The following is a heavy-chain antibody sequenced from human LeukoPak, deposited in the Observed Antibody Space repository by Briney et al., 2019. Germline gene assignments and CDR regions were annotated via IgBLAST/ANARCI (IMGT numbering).Heavy chain of an antibody. CDR3: AKCSSGLPDYYYYYMDV. J-gene: IGHJ6*03. CDR1: GFTFSSYG. V-gene: IGHV3-30*02. Sequence: PGGSLRLSCAASGFTFSSYGMHWVRQAPGKGLEWVAFIRYDGSNKYYADSVKGRFTISRDNSKNTLYLQMNSLRAEDTAVYYCAKCSSGLPDYYYYYMDVWGKGTTVTVSS. D-gene: IGHD6-19*01. CDR2: IRYDGSNK.